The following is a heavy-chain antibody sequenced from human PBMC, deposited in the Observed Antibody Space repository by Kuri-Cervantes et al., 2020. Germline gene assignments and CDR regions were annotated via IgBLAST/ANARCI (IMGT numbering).Heavy chain of an antibody. J-gene: IGHJ4*02. CDR3: AREVDSSPNGVDY. CDR1: GFTFSSYG. D-gene: IGHD3-22*01. V-gene: IGHV3-30*03. Sequence: LSLTCAASGFTFSSYGMHWVRQAPGKGLEWVAVISYDGSNKYYADSVKGRFTISRDNSKNTLYLQMNSLRAEDTAVYYCAREVDSSPNGVDYWGQGTLVTVSS. CDR2: ISYDGSNK.